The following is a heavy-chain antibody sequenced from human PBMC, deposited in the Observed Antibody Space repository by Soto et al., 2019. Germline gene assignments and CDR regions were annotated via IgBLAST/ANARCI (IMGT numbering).Heavy chain of an antibody. Sequence: GGSLRLSCAASGFTLSGSVMHWVRQAPGKGLEWVAAIFYDGSIKDYADSVKGRFTISRDNSKNTLYLQMNYLTTEDTAIYYCAKDHGVAGYNFDYWGQGTLVTVSS. CDR3: AKDHGVAGYNFDY. J-gene: IGHJ4*02. D-gene: IGHD6-19*01. CDR2: IFYDGSIK. CDR1: GFTLSGSV. V-gene: IGHV3-30*18.